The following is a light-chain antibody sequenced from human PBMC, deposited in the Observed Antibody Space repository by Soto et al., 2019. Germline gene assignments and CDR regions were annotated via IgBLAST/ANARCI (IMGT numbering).Light chain of an antibody. V-gene: IGKV3-11*01. CDR3: LEGRNYSRT. CDR1: QNISND. J-gene: IGKJ1*01. Sequence: LSQSPATLSSSPGERATLSCRASQNISNDLIWYQQKPGQAPRLLIYDVSNRATGIPARFSGSGFGTDFTLTISSLEPEDFAAYYCLEGRNYSRTFGQGTKVDI. CDR2: DVS.